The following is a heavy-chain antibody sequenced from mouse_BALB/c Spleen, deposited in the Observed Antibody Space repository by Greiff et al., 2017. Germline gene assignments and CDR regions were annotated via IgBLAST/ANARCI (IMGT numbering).Heavy chain of an antibody. CDR3: ARDGEWDGWYFDV. D-gene: IGHD4-1*01. Sequence: EVLLVESGGGLVQPGGSLRLSCATSGFTFTDYYMSWVRQPPGKALEWLGFIRNKANGYTTEYSASVKGRFTISRDNSQSILYLQMNTLRAEASATDYCARDGEWDGWYFDVWGAGTTVTVSS. J-gene: IGHJ1*01. CDR1: GFTFTDYY. CDR2: IRNKANGYTT. V-gene: IGHV7-3*02.